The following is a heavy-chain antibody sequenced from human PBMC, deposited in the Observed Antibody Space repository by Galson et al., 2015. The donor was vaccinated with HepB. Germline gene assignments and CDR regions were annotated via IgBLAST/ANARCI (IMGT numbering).Heavy chain of an antibody. J-gene: IGHJ6*02. D-gene: IGHD6-19*01. Sequence: SLRLSCAASGFTFSRYAMHWVRQAPGKGLEWVAVISYDGSNKYYADSVRGRFTISRDNSKNTLYLQMNSLRAEDTAVYYCARPISSGWYFGEYYYYGMDVWGQGTTVTVSS. V-gene: IGHV3-30-3*01. CDR3: ARPISSGWYFGEYYYYGMDV. CDR1: GFTFSRYA. CDR2: ISYDGSNK.